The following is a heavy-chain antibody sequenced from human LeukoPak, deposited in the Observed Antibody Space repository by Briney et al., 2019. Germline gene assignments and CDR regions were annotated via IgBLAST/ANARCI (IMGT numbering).Heavy chain of an antibody. D-gene: IGHD3-10*01. V-gene: IGHV4-30-4*01. CDR3: ARDMVRGVIGLDY. CDR2: IYYSGST. CDR1: GGSISSGDYY. J-gene: IGHJ4*02. Sequence: SQTLSLTCTVSGGSISSGDYYWSWIRQPPGKGLEWIGYIYYSGSTYYNPSLKSRVTISVDTSKNQFSLELSSVTAADTAVYYCARDMVRGVIGLDYWGQGTLVTISS.